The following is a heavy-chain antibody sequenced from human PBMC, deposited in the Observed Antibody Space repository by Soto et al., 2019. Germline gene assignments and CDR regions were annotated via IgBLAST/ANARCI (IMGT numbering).Heavy chain of an antibody. Sequence: SETLSLTCTVSGGSISSSSYYWGWIRQPPGKGLEWIGSIYYSGSTYYNPSLKSRVTISVDTSKNQFSLKLSSVTAADTAVYYCARRPVRDFWSGYYSDYYGMDVCGQGTTVTVSS. CDR3: ARRPVRDFWSGYYSDYYGMDV. CDR2: IYYSGST. V-gene: IGHV4-39*01. J-gene: IGHJ6*02. D-gene: IGHD3-3*01. CDR1: GGSISSSSYY.